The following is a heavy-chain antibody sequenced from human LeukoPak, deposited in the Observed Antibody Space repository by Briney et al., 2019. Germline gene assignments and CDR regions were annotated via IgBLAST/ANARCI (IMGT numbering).Heavy chain of an antibody. CDR3: ARHPYYYDSSGPRGALDAFDI. Sequence: SETLSLTCAVYGGSFSGYYWSWIRQPPGKGLDWIGEINHSGSTNYNPSLKSRVTISVDTSKNQFSLKLSSVTAADTAVYYCARHPYYYDSSGPRGALDAFDIWGQGTMVTVSS. CDR2: INHSGST. CDR1: GGSFSGYY. J-gene: IGHJ3*02. D-gene: IGHD3-22*01. V-gene: IGHV4-34*01.